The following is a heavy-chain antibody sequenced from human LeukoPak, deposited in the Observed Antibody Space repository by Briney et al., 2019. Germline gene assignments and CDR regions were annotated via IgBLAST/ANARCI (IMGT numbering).Heavy chain of an antibody. D-gene: IGHD1-26*01. J-gene: IGHJ4*02. CDR3: ARALYSETFEGLDS. V-gene: IGHV3-48*02. CDR2: IGRGSTT. Sequence: PGGSLRLSCAASGFTFSSYSMNWVRQAPGKGLEWVSYIGRGSTTYYADSVKGRFTISRDNAKNSLYLQMNSLRDEDTAVYHCARALYSETFEGLDSWGQGTLVTVSS. CDR1: GFTFSSYS.